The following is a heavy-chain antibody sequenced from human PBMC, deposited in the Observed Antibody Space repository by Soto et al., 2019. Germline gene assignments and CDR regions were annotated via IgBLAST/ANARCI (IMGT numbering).Heavy chain of an antibody. V-gene: IGHV3-33*06. Sequence: QVQLVESGGGVVQPGRSLRLSCAASGFTFSTYGIHWVRQAPGKGLEWLAVIWYDGSKKYYADSVQGRFTISRDNSKNTGYLQMNSLRAEDTAVYYCVKDHCGGDCYSNPYFDYWGQGTLVTASS. CDR3: VKDHCGGDCYSNPYFDY. CDR1: GFTFSTYG. CDR2: IWYDGSKK. J-gene: IGHJ4*02. D-gene: IGHD2-21*02.